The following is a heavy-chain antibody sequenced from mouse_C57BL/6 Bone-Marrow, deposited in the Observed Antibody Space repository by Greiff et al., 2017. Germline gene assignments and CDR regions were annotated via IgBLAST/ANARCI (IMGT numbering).Heavy chain of an antibody. CDR1: GFTFSSYA. J-gene: IGHJ2*01. V-gene: IGHV5-9-1*02. CDR2: ISSGGDYI. Sequence: EVKVVESGEGLVKPGGSLKLSCAASGFTFSSYAMSWVRQTPEKRLEWVAYISSGGDYIYYADTVKGRFTISRDNARNTLYLQMSSLKSEDTAMYYCTRGERYGSDYWGQGTTLTVSS. D-gene: IGHD2-10*02. CDR3: TRGERYGSDY.